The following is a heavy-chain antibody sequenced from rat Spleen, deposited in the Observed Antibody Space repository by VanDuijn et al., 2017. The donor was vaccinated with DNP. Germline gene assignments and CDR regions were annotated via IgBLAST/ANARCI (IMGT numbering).Heavy chain of an antibody. Sequence: EVQLVDSGGGLVQPGRSLKLSCAASGFTFSDYNMAWVRQAPKKGLEWVATIINDGSRTYYRDSVKGRFTISRDNAKSTLYLQMDSLRSEDTATYYCATLNYYASLSGYFDYWGQGVMVTVSS. D-gene: IGHD1-12*01. CDR2: IINDGSRT. CDR1: GFTFSDYN. V-gene: IGHV5S10*01. CDR3: ATLNYYASLSGYFDY. J-gene: IGHJ2*01.